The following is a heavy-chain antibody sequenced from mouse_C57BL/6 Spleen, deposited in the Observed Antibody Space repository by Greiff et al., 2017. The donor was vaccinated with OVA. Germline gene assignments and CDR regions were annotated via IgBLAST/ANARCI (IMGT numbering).Heavy chain of an antibody. J-gene: IGHJ4*01. CDR1: GFTFNTYA. Sequence: EVMLVESGGGLVQPKGSLKLSCAASGFTFNTYAMHWVRQAPGKGLEWVARIRRKSSNYATYYADSVKDRFTISRDDSQSMLYLQMNNLKTEDTAMYYCVRDRDAMDYWGQGTSVTVSS. V-gene: IGHV10-3*01. CDR3: VRDRDAMDY. CDR2: IRRKSSNYAT.